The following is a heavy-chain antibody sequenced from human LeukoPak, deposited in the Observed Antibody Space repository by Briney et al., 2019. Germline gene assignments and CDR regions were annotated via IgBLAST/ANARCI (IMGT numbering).Heavy chain of an antibody. CDR2: ITSSSTYT. CDR1: GFSFSSYN. D-gene: IGHD2-21*01. J-gene: IGHJ4*02. Sequence: PGGSLRLSCAASGFSFSSYNMNWVRQTPGKGLEWVSSITSSSTYTFYADSVKGRFTISRDNAKNSLYLQMNSLRAEDTAVYYCARSISNYWGQGTLVTVSS. V-gene: IGHV3-21*01. CDR3: ARSISNY.